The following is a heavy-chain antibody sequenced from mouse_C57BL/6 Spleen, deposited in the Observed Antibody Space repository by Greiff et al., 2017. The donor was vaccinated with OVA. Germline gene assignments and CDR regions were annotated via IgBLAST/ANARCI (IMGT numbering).Heavy chain of an antibody. V-gene: IGHV1-50*01. Sequence: VQLKQPGAELVKPGASVKLSCKASGYTFTSYWMQWVKQRPGQGLEWIGEIDPSDSYTNYNQKFKGKATLTVDTSSSTAYMQLSSLTSEDSAVYYGARAGNWGAYAMDYWGQGTSVTVSS. CDR2: IDPSDSYT. D-gene: IGHD4-1*01. CDR1: GYTFTSYW. CDR3: ARAGNWGAYAMDY. J-gene: IGHJ4*01.